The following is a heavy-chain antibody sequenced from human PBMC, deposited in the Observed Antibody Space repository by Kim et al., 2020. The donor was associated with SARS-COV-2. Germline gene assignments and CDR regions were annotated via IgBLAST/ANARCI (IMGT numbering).Heavy chain of an antibody. CDR2: IDPSDSYT. CDR3: ATMYYYGSGSPTQYYYYYYGMDV. D-gene: IGHD3-10*01. CDR1: GYSFTSYW. Sequence: GESLKISCKGSGYSFTSYWISWVRQMPGKGLEWMGRIDPSDSYTNYSPSFQGHVTISADKSISTAYLQWSSLKASDTAMYYCATMYYYGSGSPTQYYYYYYGMDVWGQGTTVTVSS. J-gene: IGHJ6*02. V-gene: IGHV5-10-1*01.